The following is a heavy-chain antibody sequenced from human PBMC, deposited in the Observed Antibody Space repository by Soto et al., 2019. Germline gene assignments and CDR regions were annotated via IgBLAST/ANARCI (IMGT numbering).Heavy chain of an antibody. CDR2: IHYSGST. CDR3: ARTAWGSGSYYFDY. J-gene: IGHJ4*02. CDR1: GGSISSGDYY. D-gene: IGHD3-10*01. Sequence: SETLSLTCTVSGGSISSGDYYWSWIRQPPGKGLEWIGYIHYSGSTYYNPSLKSRVTISEDTSKNQFSLKLSSVTAADTAVYYCARTAWGSGSYYFDYWGQGTLVTVSS. V-gene: IGHV4-30-4*01.